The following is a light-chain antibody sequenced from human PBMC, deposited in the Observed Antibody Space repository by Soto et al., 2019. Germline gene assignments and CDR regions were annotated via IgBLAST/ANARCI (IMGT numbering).Light chain of an antibody. CDR2: DVS. J-gene: IGLJ2*01. CDR3: NSFTTGSTLV. CDR1: SSDVGAYNY. Sequence: QSALTQPASVSGSPGQSITISCTGTSSDVGAYNYVSWYQHHPGKAPKLMIYDVSNRPSGVSNRFSGSKSGNTASLTISGLQAEDEADYYCNSFTTGSTLVFGGGTQLTVL. V-gene: IGLV2-14*03.